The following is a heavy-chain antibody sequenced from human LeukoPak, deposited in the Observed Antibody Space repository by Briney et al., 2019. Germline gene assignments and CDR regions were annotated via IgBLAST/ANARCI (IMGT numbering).Heavy chain of an antibody. CDR3: ARDPQGYSSSWFDY. CDR2: IWYDGRNK. CDR1: GFTFSTSG. V-gene: IGHV3-33*01. J-gene: IGHJ4*02. D-gene: IGHD6-13*01. Sequence: GGSLRLSCAASGFTFSTSGFHWVRQAPGRGLEWVAVIWYDGRNKYYGDSVKGRFTISRDNAKNSLYLQMNSLRAEDTAVYYCARDPQGYSSSWFDYWGQGTLVTVSS.